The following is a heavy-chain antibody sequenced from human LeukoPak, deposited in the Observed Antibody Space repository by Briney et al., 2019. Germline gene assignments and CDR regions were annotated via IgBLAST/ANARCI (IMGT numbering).Heavy chain of an antibody. V-gene: IGHV3-23*01. D-gene: IGHD1-26*01. CDR2: ISASGGST. J-gene: IGHJ4*02. CDR3: AKGASASRHFDY. Sequence: GGSLILSCAASGFTFINCAMKWVRQAPRRGREWVSDISASGGSTNYADAGKGRFTISRDNSKNTLYLQMNSLRAEDAAVYYCAKGASASRHFDYWGQGTLVTVSS. CDR1: GFTFINCA.